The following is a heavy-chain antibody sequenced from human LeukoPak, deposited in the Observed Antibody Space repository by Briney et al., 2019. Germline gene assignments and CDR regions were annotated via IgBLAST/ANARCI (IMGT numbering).Heavy chain of an antibody. Sequence: SETLSLTCSVSGASISSSGNFCAWIRQPPGKGLEWVATISYNGNTLYNPSLKSRVTISVDTSKNLLFLKLDSVPVTDTAVYYCARQTSGSALDYWGQGSLVTVSS. D-gene: IGHD6-25*01. CDR3: ARQTSGSALDY. CDR1: GASISSSGNF. V-gene: IGHV4-39*01. CDR2: ISYNGNT. J-gene: IGHJ4*02.